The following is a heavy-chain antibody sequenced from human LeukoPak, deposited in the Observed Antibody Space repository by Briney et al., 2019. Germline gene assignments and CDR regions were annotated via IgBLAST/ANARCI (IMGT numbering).Heavy chain of an antibody. D-gene: IGHD4-17*01. CDR3: ARDQYGDYENHDY. Sequence: SVKVSCKASGGTFSSYAISWVRQAPGQGLEWMGGIIPIFGTANYAQKFQGRVTITADESTSTAYIELSSLRSEDTAVYYCARDQYGDYENHDYWGQGTLVTVSS. J-gene: IGHJ4*02. V-gene: IGHV1-69*13. CDR1: GGTFSSYA. CDR2: IIPIFGTA.